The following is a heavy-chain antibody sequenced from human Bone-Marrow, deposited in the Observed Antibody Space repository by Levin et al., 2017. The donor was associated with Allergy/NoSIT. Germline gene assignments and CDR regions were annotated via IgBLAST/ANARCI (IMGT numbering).Heavy chain of an antibody. CDR2: TYSGGTT. CDR3: ARDNFDTPGELDY. CDR1: GFVVTRNH. J-gene: IGHJ4*02. V-gene: IGHV3-53*01. Sequence: QPGGSLRLSCAASGFVVTRNHMSWVRQAPGKGLEWLSVTYSGGTTYYRDSVKGRFTIARDNSKNTLYLQMKSLRAEDTAIYYCARDNFDTPGELDYWGQGTLVTVSS. D-gene: IGHD1-20*01.